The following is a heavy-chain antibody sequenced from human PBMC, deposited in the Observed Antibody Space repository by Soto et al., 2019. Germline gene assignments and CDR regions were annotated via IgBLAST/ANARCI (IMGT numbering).Heavy chain of an antibody. J-gene: IGHJ4*02. CDR3: AIWETWYYYDSSGPLHY. D-gene: IGHD3-22*01. CDR1: GFTFSSYG. CDR2: ISYDGSNK. Sequence: PGGSLRLSCAASGFTFSSYGMHWVRQAPGKGLEWVAVISYDGSNKYYADSVKGRFTISRDNSKNTLYLQMNSLRAEDTAVYYCAIWETWYYYDSSGPLHYWGQGTLVTVSS. V-gene: IGHV3-30*03.